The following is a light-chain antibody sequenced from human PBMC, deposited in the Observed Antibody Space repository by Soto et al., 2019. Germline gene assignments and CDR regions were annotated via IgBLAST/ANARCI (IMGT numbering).Light chain of an antibody. Sequence: QSALTQPASVSGSPGQSITISCTGAISDVGAYNYVSWYQQHPGKAPKLMIYEVTNRPSGVSNRFSGSKSGNTASLTISGLQAGDEADYYCSSYTSSSTVVFGGGNKLTVL. CDR1: ISDVGAYNY. CDR2: EVT. CDR3: SSYTSSSTVV. V-gene: IGLV2-14*01. J-gene: IGLJ3*02.